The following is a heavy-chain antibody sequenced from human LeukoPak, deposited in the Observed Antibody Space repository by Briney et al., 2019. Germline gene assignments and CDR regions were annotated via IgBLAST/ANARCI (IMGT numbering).Heavy chain of an antibody. J-gene: IGHJ4*02. Sequence: SETLSLTCTVSGGSISSGNCYWSWIRQPPGRGLEWIGSIYYSGSTYYNPSLKSRVTISVDTSRNQFSLRLSSVTAADTAVYYCARAGETGEFDYRGQGTLVTVSS. V-gene: IGHV4-30-4*01. D-gene: IGHD7-27*01. CDR1: GGSISSGNCY. CDR2: IYYSGST. CDR3: ARAGETGEFDY.